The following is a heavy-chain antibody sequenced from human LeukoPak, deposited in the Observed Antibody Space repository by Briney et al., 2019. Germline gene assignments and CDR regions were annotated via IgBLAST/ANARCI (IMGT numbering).Heavy chain of an antibody. CDR1: GHAFTGYY. J-gene: IGHJ4*02. V-gene: IGHV1-2*02. D-gene: IGHD4-17*01. CDR3: ARGGSTTTVTSYYFDY. Sequence: ASVKVSCKASGHAFTGYYMHWVRQAPGQGLEWMGWINPNSGGTNYAQKFQGRVTMTKDTSNSTAYMELSSLRSDDTAVYYCARGGSTTTVTSYYFDYWGQGTLVTVS. CDR2: INPNSGGT.